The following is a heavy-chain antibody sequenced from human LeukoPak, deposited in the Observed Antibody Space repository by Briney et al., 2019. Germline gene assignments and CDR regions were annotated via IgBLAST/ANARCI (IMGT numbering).Heavy chain of an antibody. CDR2: ISGSSSTI. V-gene: IGHV3-48*02. J-gene: IGHJ4*02. Sequence: GGSLRLSCASSGFTFSSYSMNWVRQAPGKGLEWVSYISGSSSTIYYADSVKGQFTISRDNAKNSLYLQMNSLRDEDTAVYYCARVMVMVAATVGPSDYWGQGTLVTVSS. CDR3: ARVMVMVAATVGPSDY. CDR1: GFTFSSYS. D-gene: IGHD2-15*01.